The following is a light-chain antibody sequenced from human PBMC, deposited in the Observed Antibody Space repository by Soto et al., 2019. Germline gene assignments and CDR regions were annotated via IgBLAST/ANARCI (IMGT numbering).Light chain of an antibody. Sequence: EIVMTQSPATLSVSPGERATLPCRASQSVSSNLAWYQQKPGQAPRLLIYGASTRATGIPDRFSGSGSGTEFTLSISSLQSEDFAVYYCQQYGSSGTFGQGTKVDIK. CDR2: GAS. CDR1: QSVSSN. J-gene: IGKJ1*01. CDR3: QQYGSSGT. V-gene: IGKV3-15*01.